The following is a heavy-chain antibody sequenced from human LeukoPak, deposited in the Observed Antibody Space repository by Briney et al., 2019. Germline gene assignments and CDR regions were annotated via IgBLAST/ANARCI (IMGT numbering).Heavy chain of an antibody. CDR3: ARVPTIQYRRFDY. Sequence: AETLSLTCAVYGGSFSGYYWSWIRQPTGKGLEWIGEINHSGITIYNPPLKSRVTIRVDTSKNQFSLKLSSMTAADTALYYCARVPTIQYRRFDYWGQGTLVTVSS. J-gene: IGHJ4*02. CDR1: GGSFSGYY. V-gene: IGHV4-34*01. D-gene: IGHD2/OR15-2a*01. CDR2: INHSGIT.